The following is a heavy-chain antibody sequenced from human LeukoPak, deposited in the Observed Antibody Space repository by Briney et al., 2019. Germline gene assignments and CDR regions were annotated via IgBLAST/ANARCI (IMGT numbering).Heavy chain of an antibody. Sequence: SVKVSCKASGGTFSSYAISWVRQAPGQGLEWMGGIIPIFGTANYAQKFQGRVTITADKSTSTAYMELSSLRSEDTAVYYCASVVAFVSWFDPWGQGTLVTVSS. CDR1: GGTFSSYA. J-gene: IGHJ5*02. D-gene: IGHD2-21*01. CDR2: IIPIFGTA. V-gene: IGHV1-69*06. CDR3: ASVVAFVSWFDP.